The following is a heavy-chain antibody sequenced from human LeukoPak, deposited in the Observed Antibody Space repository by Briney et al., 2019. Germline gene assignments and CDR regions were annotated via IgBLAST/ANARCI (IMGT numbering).Heavy chain of an antibody. CDR3: ARGGLTIAEATTSWYLDY. J-gene: IGHJ4*02. D-gene: IGHD1-26*01. CDR1: GFTFSTYG. Sequence: TGRSLRLSCAAAGFTFSTYGMHWVRQAQGKGLEWVALISYDGSNENYADSVKGRFTISRDNSRNTLYLRMNSLRGEDTAVYYCARGGLTIAEATTSWYLDYWGQGTLVTVSS. CDR2: ISYDGSNE. V-gene: IGHV3-33*01.